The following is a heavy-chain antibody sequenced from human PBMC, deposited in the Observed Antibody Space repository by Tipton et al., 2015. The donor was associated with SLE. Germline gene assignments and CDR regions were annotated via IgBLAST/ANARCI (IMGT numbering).Heavy chain of an antibody. Sequence: VQLVQSGGGLVQAGGSLRLSCAASGFTFSSSWMNWVRLAPGKGLEWVANINEYGSEKHYVDSLKERLTISRDNAKKSVYLQMNSLRAEDTALYYCAKDTSMHHRDTGYFDYWGQGALVTVSS. V-gene: IGHV3-7*03. CDR2: INEYGSEK. CDR3: AKDTSMHHRDTGYFDY. D-gene: IGHD2/OR15-2a*01. J-gene: IGHJ4*02. CDR1: GFTFSSSW.